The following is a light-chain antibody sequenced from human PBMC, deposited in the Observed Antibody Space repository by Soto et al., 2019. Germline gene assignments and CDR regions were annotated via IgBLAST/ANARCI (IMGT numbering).Light chain of an antibody. CDR1: QGIGDT. CDR3: QQYGGSPRT. Sequence: EIVMTQSPATLSVSPGEGATLSCRASQGIGDTLAWYQQKPGQTPRLLIYDTSIRATGVPARFSGSRSGADFTLTITRLEPEDFAVYYCQQYGGSPRTFGQGTKVDIK. J-gene: IGKJ1*01. V-gene: IGKV3-15*01. CDR2: DTS.